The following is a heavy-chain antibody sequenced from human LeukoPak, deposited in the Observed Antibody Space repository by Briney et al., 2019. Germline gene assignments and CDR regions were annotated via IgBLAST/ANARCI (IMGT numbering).Heavy chain of an antibody. CDR1: GFTFSSSS. CDR2: ISGESKYI. V-gene: IGHV3-21*01. Sequence: GGSLRLSCAAAGFTFSSSSMTWVRQTPGKGLEWVSSISGESKYIYYADSVTGRFTISRGNAKNSLYLQMSTLRAEDTAVYYCARGAVFQGNYDYWGQGTQVTVSS. CDR3: ARGAVFQGNYDY. D-gene: IGHD3-10*01. J-gene: IGHJ4*02.